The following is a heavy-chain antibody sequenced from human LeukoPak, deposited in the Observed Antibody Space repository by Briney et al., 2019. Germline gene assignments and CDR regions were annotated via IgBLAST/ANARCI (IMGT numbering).Heavy chain of an antibody. Sequence: SVKVSCKASGGTFSSYAISWVRQAPGQGLEWMGGIIPIFRTANYAQKFQGRVTITADESTSTAYMELSSLRSEDAAVYYCARVLLVGDIVVVPAASFFDPWGQGTLVTVSS. V-gene: IGHV1-69*13. CDR3: ARVLLVGDIVVVPAASFFDP. D-gene: IGHD2-2*01. CDR2: IIPIFRTA. CDR1: GGTFSSYA. J-gene: IGHJ5*02.